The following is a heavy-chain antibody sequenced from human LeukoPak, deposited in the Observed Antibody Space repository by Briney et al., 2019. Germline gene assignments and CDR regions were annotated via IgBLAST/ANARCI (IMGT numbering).Heavy chain of an antibody. D-gene: IGHD1/OR15-1a*01. CDR3: ARSLNTSPGADY. V-gene: IGHV3-7*01. CDR2: IKEDGSEK. CDR1: GFIFSTYW. Sequence: PGGSLRLSCSASGFIFSTYWMNWVRQAPGKGLEWVANIKEDGSEKDYADSVKGRFTISRDNAKNSVFLQMNSLRDEDTAVYYCARSLNTSPGADYWGQGTLVTVSS. J-gene: IGHJ4*02.